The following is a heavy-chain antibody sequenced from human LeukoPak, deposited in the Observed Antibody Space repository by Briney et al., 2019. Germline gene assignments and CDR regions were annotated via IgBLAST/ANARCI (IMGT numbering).Heavy chain of an antibody. CDR1: GYIFTYTY. V-gene: IGHV1-69*13. D-gene: IGHD3-10*01. CDR3: ARESGLYGSGSRY. J-gene: IGHJ4*02. CDR2: IIPIFGTA. Sequence: GASVKVSCKASGYIFTYTYLHWVRQAPGQGLEWMGGIIPIFGTANYAQKFQGRVTITADESTSTAYMELSSLRSEDTAVYYCARESGLYGSGSRYWGQGTLVTVSS.